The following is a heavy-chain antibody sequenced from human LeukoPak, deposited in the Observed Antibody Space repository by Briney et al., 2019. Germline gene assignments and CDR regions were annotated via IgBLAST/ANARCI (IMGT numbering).Heavy chain of an antibody. D-gene: IGHD3-10*01. CDR2: CRNKANSYTT. J-gene: IGHJ4*02. Sequence: GGSLRLSCAASGFTFSDHYMDWVRQAPGKGLEWVGRCRNKANSYTTEYAASVEGRFAISRDDSKNSLYLQMNSLKAEDTAVYYCAGEAGSYGPVVYWGQGTLVTVSS. CDR1: GFTFSDHY. CDR3: AGEAGSYGPVVY. V-gene: IGHV3-72*01.